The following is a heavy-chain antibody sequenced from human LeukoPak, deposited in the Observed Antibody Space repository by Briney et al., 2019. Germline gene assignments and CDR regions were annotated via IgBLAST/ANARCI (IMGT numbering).Heavy chain of an antibody. Sequence: GASVKVSCKASGYTFTSYYMHWVRQAPGQGLEWMGIINPSGGSTSYAQKFQGRVTLTTDTSTSTAYMELRSLRSDDTAVYYCAREGRYYYYYMDVWGKGTTVTVSS. CDR3: AREGRYYYYYMDV. V-gene: IGHV1-46*01. CDR1: GYTFTSYY. CDR2: INPSGGST. J-gene: IGHJ6*03.